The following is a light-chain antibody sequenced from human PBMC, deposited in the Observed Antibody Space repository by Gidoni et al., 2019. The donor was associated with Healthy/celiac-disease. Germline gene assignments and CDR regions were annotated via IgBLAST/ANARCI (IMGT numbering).Light chain of an antibody. CDR3: MQALQTPNT. CDR2: LGS. J-gene: IGKJ2*01. Sequence: DIVMTQSPLSLPVTPGAPASMSCRSSQSLLHSNGYNYLDWYLQKPGQSPQLLIFLGSNRASGVPDRFSGSGSGTDFTLKISRVEAEDVGVYYCMQALQTPNTFGQGTKLEIK. V-gene: IGKV2-28*01. CDR1: QSLLHSNGYNY.